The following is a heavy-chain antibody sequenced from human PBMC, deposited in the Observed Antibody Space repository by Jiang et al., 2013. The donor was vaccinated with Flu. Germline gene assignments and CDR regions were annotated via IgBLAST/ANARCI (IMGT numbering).Heavy chain of an antibody. Sequence: KGLEWIGEINHSGSTNYNPSLKGRVTISVDTSKNQFSLKLSSVTAADTAVYYCASGYSSGWYVYWGQGTLVTVSS. J-gene: IGHJ4*02. CDR3: ASGYSSGWYVY. CDR2: INHSGST. V-gene: IGHV4-34*01. D-gene: IGHD6-19*01.